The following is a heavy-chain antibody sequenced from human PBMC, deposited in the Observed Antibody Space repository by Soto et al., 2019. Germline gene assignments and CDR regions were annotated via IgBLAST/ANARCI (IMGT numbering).Heavy chain of an antibody. Sequence: KPGGSLRLSCAASGFTFSSYSMNWVRQAPGKGLEWVSSISSSSSYIYYADSVKGRFTISRDNAKNSLYLQMNSLRAEDTAVYYCARGEPVIPAPSDYWGQGTLVTVS. CDR1: GFTFSSYS. D-gene: IGHD1-26*01. CDR3: ARGEPVIPAPSDY. V-gene: IGHV3-21*01. J-gene: IGHJ4*02. CDR2: ISSSSSYI.